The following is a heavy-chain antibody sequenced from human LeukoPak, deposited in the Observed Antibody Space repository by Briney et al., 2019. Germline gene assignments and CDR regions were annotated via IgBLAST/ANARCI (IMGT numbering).Heavy chain of an antibody. D-gene: IGHD3-3*01. CDR3: ARGVVGAASGHNWFDP. CDR2: IYHSGST. Sequence: SETLSLTCTVSGGSISSSSYYWGWIRQPPGKGLEWIGEIYHSGSTNYNPSLKSRVTISVDKSKNQFSLNLRSVTAADTAVYYCARGVVGAASGHNWFDPWGQGILVTVSS. J-gene: IGHJ5*02. V-gene: IGHV4-39*07. CDR1: GGSISSSSYY.